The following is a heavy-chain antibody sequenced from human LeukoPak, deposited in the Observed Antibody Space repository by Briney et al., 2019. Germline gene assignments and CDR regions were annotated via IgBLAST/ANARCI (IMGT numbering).Heavy chain of an antibody. CDR3: ARDLGPVDTAMR. CDR2: ISSSSSYI. V-gene: IGHV3-21*01. CDR1: GFTFSTYS. Sequence: GGSLRLSCAASGFTFSTYSMNWVRQAPGKGLEWVSSISSSSSYIYYADSVKGRFSISRDNAKNSLYLQMNSLRAEDTAVYYCARDLGPVDTAMRWGQGTLVTVSS. J-gene: IGHJ4*02. D-gene: IGHD5-18*01.